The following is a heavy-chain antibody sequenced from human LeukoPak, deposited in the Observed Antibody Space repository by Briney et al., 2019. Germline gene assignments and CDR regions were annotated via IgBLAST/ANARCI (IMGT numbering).Heavy chain of an antibody. J-gene: IGHJ4*02. D-gene: IGHD3-22*01. V-gene: IGHV4-34*01. CDR2: INHSGST. Sequence: SETLSLTCAAYGGSFSGYYWSWIRQPPGKGLEWIGEINHSGSTNYNPSLKSRVTISVDTSKNQFSLKLSSVTAADTAVYYCARSPNYYDSSAGFDYWGQGTLVAVSS. CDR3: ARSPNYYDSSAGFDY. CDR1: GGSFSGYY.